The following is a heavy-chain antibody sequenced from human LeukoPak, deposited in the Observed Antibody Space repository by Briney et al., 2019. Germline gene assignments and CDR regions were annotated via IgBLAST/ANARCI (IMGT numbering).Heavy chain of an antibody. Sequence: PGGSLRLSCEASGFTFSSYAMSWVRQAPGKGLAWVSVISSSADSTYYADSVKGRFTISRDNSKNTLYLQMNNLRAEDTAVYYCANPLEKHTYGGNFDYWGQGILVTVSS. D-gene: IGHD4-23*01. V-gene: IGHV3-23*01. CDR2: ISSSADST. CDR1: GFTFSSYA. CDR3: ANPLEKHTYGGNFDY. J-gene: IGHJ4*02.